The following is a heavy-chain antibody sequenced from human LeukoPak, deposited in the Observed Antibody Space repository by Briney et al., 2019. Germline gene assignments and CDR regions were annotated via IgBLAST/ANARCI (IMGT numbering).Heavy chain of an antibody. CDR3: MRRDTGWNYSDY. CDR1: GGSIYSHY. Sequence: SETLSLTCGVSGGSIYSHYWGWIRQPPGKGLEWIGDIYYKGNTNYNPSLKRRVTISLYTSKNHLSLTLPSVVAADTAIYYCMRRDTGWNYSDYWGQGILVTVSS. V-gene: IGHV4-59*08. J-gene: IGHJ4*02. D-gene: IGHD6-19*01. CDR2: IYYKGNT.